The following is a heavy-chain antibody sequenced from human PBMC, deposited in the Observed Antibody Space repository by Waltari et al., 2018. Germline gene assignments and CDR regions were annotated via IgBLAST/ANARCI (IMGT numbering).Heavy chain of an antibody. CDR1: RGSVSSGSYY. J-gene: IGHJ6*03. Sequence: QVQLQESGPGLVKPSETLSLTCTVSRGSVSSGSYYWSWIRQPPGKGLGWIGYIYYSGSTNYNPSLKSRVTISLDTSKNQFSLKLSSVTAADTAVYYCARDASLERLGSYYYYYSMDVWGKGTTVTVSS. CDR3: ARDASLERLGSYYYYYSMDV. V-gene: IGHV4-61*01. D-gene: IGHD1-1*01. CDR2: IYYSGST.